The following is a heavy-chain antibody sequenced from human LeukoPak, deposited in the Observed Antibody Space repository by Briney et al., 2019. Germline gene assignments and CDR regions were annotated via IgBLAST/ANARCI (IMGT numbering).Heavy chain of an antibody. J-gene: IGHJ3*02. CDR2: IIAYNVNT. V-gene: IGHV1-18*01. CDR3: ARPEYCSSTSCIPVGAFDI. CDR1: GYTFTSFG. D-gene: IGHD2-2*01. Sequence: ASVKVSCKASGYTFTSFGISWVRQAPGQGLEWIGWIIAYNVNTHYAQKLQSRVTMTTDTSPSTAYTARRSLRSDDTAVYYCARPEYCSSTSCIPVGAFDIWGQGTMVTVSS.